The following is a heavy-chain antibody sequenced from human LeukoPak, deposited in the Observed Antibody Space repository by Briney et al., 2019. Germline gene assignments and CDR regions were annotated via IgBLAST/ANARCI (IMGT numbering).Heavy chain of an antibody. D-gene: IGHD6-13*01. Sequence: GGSLRLSCAASGFTFSSYGLHWVRQAPGKGLEWVAVISYDGSNKYYADSVKGRFTISRDNSKNTLYLQMNSLRAEDTAVYYCARDLGDKYSSSPLDYWGQGTLVTVSS. CDR2: ISYDGSNK. CDR3: ARDLGDKYSSSPLDY. CDR1: GFTFSSYG. V-gene: IGHV3-30*03. J-gene: IGHJ4*02.